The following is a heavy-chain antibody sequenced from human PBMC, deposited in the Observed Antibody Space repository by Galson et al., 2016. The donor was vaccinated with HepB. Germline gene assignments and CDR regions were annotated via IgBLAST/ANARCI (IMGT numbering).Heavy chain of an antibody. Sequence: SVKVSCKASGGTFSTFLISWVRQAPGQGLEWLGGIIPIFGKANYAQKVQDRVTITADESTTTAYMELSSLRYEDTAVYFCARVQTGPTWYRNFGMDVWGQGTTVTVSS. V-gene: IGHV1-69*13. CDR1: GGTFSTFL. CDR2: IIPIFGKA. J-gene: IGHJ6*02. D-gene: IGHD1-1*01. CDR3: ARVQTGPTWYRNFGMDV.